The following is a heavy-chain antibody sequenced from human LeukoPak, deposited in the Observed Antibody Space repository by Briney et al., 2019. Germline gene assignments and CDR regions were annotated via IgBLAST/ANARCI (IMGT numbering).Heavy chain of an antibody. CDR2: ISSRGDTI. J-gene: IGHJ4*02. CDR1: GVPFSDNF. CDR3: ARGGYGWTFNQ. V-gene: IGHV3-11*01. Sequence: GGSLRLSCTASGVPFSDNFMGWLRQAPGKGLEWVSYISSRGDTIHYSDAVKGRFSISRDNSKRYLYLQMNRLRIDDTAVYYCARGGYGWTFNQWGQGTLVSVSS. D-gene: IGHD2/OR15-2a*01.